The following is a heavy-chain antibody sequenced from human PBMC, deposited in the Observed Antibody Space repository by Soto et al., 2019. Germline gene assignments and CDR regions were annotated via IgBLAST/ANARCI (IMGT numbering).Heavy chain of an antibody. CDR2: IYYSVTT. Sequence: SETLSLTCTVSGGSISSSYWSWIWQPPGKGLEWIGYIYYSVTTNYNPSLKSRVTISVDTSKNQFSLTLSSVTAADTAVYYCARGVAGDFDYWGQGTLVTVSS. J-gene: IGHJ4*02. D-gene: IGHD6-19*01. CDR1: GGSISSSY. CDR3: ARGVAGDFDY. V-gene: IGHV4-59*08.